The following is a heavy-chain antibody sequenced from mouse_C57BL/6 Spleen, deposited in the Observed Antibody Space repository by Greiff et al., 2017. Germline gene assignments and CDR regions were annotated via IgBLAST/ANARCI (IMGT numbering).Heavy chain of an antibody. CDR3: ARYKEQPYDFDY. J-gene: IGHJ2*01. CDR2: IRNKANGYTT. V-gene: IGHV7-3*01. Sequence: DVKLVESGGGLVPPGGSLSLSCAASGFTFTDYYMSWVRQPPGKALEWLGFIRNKANGYTTEYSASVKGRFTISRDNSQSILYLQMNALRSEDSATYYYARYKEQPYDFDYWGQGTTLTVSA. CDR1: GFTFTDYY. D-gene: IGHD2-12*01.